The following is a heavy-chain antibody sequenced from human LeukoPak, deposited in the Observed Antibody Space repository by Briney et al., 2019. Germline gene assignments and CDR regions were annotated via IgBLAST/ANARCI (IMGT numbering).Heavy chain of an antibody. CDR1: GFTVSSNY. CDR2: IYSGGST. CDR3: VREQLWGTSNWFDP. V-gene: IGHV3-53*01. Sequence: PGGSLRLSCAASGFTVSSNYMTWVRQAPGKGLEWVSIIYSGGSTSYADSVKGRFTISRDNSKNTLYLQMNSLRAEDTAVYYCVREQLWGTSNWFDPWGQGTLVTVSS. D-gene: IGHD5-18*01. J-gene: IGHJ5*02.